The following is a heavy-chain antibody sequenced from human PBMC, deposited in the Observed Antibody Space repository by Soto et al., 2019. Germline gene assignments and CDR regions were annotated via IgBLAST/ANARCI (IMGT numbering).Heavy chain of an antibody. CDR3: ARDSPPPRE. V-gene: IGHV1-18*01. Sequence: QVQRVQAGAEVKKPGASVKVSCKASGYTFTSYGISWVRQHPGQGLEWMGWISAYNGNTHYAHKHQGRVTMTTDTSTSTASMGLRSLRSDATAVNYCARDSPPPREWGQGTLVTVSS. CDR1: GYTFTSYG. CDR2: ISAYNGNT. J-gene: IGHJ4*02.